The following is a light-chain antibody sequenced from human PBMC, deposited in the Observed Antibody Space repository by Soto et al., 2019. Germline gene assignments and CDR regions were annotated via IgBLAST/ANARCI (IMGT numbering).Light chain of an antibody. Sequence: EIVLTQSPDTLSLSPGERVTLSCRASQNVRNYLIWYQQKPGQAPRLLISDTSTRAAGIPTRFSGTGSGTDYTLTISSLQPEDFAVYYCQQRSSWPITFGQGTRLEIK. CDR1: QNVRNY. CDR3: QQRSSWPIT. J-gene: IGKJ5*01. CDR2: DTS. V-gene: IGKV3-11*01.